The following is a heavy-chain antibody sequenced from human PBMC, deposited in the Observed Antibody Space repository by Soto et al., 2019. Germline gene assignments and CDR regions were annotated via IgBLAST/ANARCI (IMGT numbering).Heavy chain of an antibody. V-gene: IGHV4-59*01. CDR1: GGSISRYY. D-gene: IGHD6-19*01. J-gene: IGHJ4*02. CDR3: ARVGGSGRYNFDN. CDR2: IHSSGSS. Sequence: SETLSLTCTVSGGSISRYYWSWIRQPPGKGLEWIGYIHSSGSSIYNPSVKSRVTIAVDAYKNQFSLKLSSVTAADTAVYYCARVGGSGRYNFDNWGQGTLVTVSS.